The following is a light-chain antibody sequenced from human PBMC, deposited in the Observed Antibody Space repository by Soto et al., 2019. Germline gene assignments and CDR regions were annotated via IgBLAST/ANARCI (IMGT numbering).Light chain of an antibody. V-gene: IGKV3-15*01. CDR1: QSVSSK. CDR3: QQYSNWPPFT. CDR2: GTS. J-gene: IGKJ5*01. Sequence: EIVMAQSPGTLSVSPGERATLSCRASQSVSSKLAWYQQRPGQSPRLLIYGTSIRATGVPARFSGSGSGTEFTLTISNLQSEDFGVYYCQQYSNWPPFTFGQGTRLEVK.